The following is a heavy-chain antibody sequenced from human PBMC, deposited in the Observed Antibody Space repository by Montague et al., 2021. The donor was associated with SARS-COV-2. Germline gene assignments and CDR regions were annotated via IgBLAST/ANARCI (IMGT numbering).Heavy chain of an antibody. CDR3: ARVRAVPAAMRIFSHGRGCYGMDV. V-gene: IGHV4-34*01. J-gene: IGHJ6*02. Sequence: SETLSLTCAVYGGSFSGYYWSWIRQPPGKGLEWIGEINHSGSTNYNPSLKSRVTISVDTSKNQFSLKLSSVTAADTAVYYCARVRAVPAAMRIFSHGRGCYGMDVWGQGTTVTVSS. CDR1: GGSFSGYY. CDR2: INHSGST. D-gene: IGHD2-2*01.